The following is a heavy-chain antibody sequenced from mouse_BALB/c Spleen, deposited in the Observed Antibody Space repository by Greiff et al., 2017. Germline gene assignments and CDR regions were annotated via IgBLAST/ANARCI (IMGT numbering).Heavy chain of an antibody. CDR1: GFNIKDTY. V-gene: IGHV14-3*02. D-gene: IGHD2-1*01. CDR2: IDPANGNT. J-gene: IGHJ4*01. CDR3: ARDGNYVNYYAMDY. Sequence: VHVKQSGAELVKPGASVKLSCTASGFNIKDTYMHWVKQRPEQGLEWIGRIDPANGNTKYDPKFQGKATITADTSSNTAYLQLSSLTSEDTAVYYCARDGNYVNYYAMDYWGQGTSVTVSS.